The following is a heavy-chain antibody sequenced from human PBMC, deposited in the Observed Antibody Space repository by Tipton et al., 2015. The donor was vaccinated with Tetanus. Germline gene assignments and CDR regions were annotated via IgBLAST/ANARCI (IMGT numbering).Heavy chain of an antibody. CDR3: ARANNEFPKKGPFDY. CDR2: ISNGNP. J-gene: IGHJ4*02. Sequence: TLSLTCTVSRGPISSYYWSWIRQPAGKGLEWIGHISNGNPDYTPSLKSRLTLSADTSKNELSLKLQSVTAADAAVYYCARANNEFPKKGPFDYWGQGALVIVSS. CDR1: RGPISSYY. V-gene: IGHV4-4*07. D-gene: IGHD1-1*01.